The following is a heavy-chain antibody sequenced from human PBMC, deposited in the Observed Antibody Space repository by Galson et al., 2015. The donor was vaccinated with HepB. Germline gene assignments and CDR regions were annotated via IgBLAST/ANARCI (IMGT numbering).Heavy chain of an antibody. CDR2: ISSSSSYI. D-gene: IGHD3-10*01. CDR1: GFTFSSYS. J-gene: IGHJ4*02. CDR3: AREGEWFGETINFDY. V-gene: IGHV3-21*01. Sequence: SLRLSCAASGFTFSSYSMNWVRQAPGKGLEWVSSISSSSSYIYYADSVKGRFTISRDNAKNSLYLQMNSLRAEDTAVYYCAREGEWFGETINFDYWGQGTLVTVSS.